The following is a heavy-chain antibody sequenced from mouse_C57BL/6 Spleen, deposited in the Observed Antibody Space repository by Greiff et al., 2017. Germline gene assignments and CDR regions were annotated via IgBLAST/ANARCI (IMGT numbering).Heavy chain of an antibody. CDR2: IRNKANNHAT. D-gene: IGHD1-1*01. CDR3: TRRRVITTVPYAMDY. CDR1: GFTFSDAW. V-gene: IGHV6-6*01. Sequence: EVHLVESGGGLVQPGGSMKLSCAASGFTFSDAWMDWVRQSPEKGLEWVAEIRNKANNHATYYAESVKGRFTISRDDSKSSVYLQMNSLRAEDTGIYYCTRRRVITTVPYAMDYWGQGTSVTVSS. J-gene: IGHJ4*01.